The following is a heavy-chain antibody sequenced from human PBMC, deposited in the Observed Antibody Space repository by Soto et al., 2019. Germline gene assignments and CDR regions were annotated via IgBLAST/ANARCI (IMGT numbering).Heavy chain of an antibody. CDR2: IIPALGTA. CDR3: ASPDFGDYWYFDL. V-gene: IGHV1-69*08. CDR1: GGTFSSHT. Sequence: QDQLVQSGAEVKKPGSSVKVSCKASGGTFSSHTFSWVRQAPGQGLEWMGRIIPALGTATYAQKFQGRVTITADESATTGYMERNRLRSEDTAVYYCASPDFGDYWYFDLWGRGTLVTVSS. D-gene: IGHD4-17*01. J-gene: IGHJ2*01.